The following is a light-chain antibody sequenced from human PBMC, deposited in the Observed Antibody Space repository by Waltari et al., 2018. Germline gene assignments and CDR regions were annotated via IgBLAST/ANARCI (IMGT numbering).Light chain of an antibody. CDR3: QQYRMTPVT. J-gene: IGKJ2*01. Sequence: EVLLTHSPGTLSLSPGDRATLSCRASESVDDLLAWYQRKPGHAPRLLIYDASTRATGIPDRFSGSGSGTDFTLTISRLEAGDFALYYCQQYRMTPVTFGRGTKVEVK. V-gene: IGKV3-20*01. CDR2: DAS. CDR1: ESVDDL.